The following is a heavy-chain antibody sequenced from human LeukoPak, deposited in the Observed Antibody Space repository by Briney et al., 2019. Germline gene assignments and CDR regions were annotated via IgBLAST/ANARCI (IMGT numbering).Heavy chain of an antibody. CDR1: GFTFSSYS. V-gene: IGHV3-21*01. CDR3: ARGAPPYCSGGSCYEVDAFDI. CDR2: ISSSSSYI. Sequence: PGGSLRLSCAASGFTFSSYSMNWVRQAPGKGLEWVSSISSSSSYIYYADSVKGRFTISRDNAKNSLYLLMNSLRAEDTAVYYCARGAPPYCSGGSCYEVDAFDIWGQGTMVTVSS. J-gene: IGHJ3*02. D-gene: IGHD2-15*01.